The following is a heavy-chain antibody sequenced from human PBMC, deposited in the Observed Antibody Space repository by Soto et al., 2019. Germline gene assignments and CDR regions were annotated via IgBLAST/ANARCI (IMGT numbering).Heavy chain of an antibody. J-gene: IGHJ4*02. CDR2: ISGSGGST. V-gene: IGHV3-23*01. CDR3: EKDGIGGTIAY. Sequence: EVQLLESGGGLVQPGGSLRLSCAASGFTFSSYAMSWVRQAPGKGLEWVSAISGSGGSTYYADSVKGRFTISRDNSKNTMYLQMNSLRAEDTAVYYCEKDGIGGTIAYWGQGHLVTVSS. CDR1: GFTFSSYA. D-gene: IGHD3-16*02.